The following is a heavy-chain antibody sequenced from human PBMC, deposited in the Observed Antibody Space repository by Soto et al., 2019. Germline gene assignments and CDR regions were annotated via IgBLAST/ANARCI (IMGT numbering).Heavy chain of an antibody. D-gene: IGHD2-21*01. J-gene: IGHJ3*02. CDR2: IYYSGST. CDR1: GGSISSYY. V-gene: IGHV4-59*01. CDR3: ARGGEYDAFHI. Sequence: SETLSLTCTVSGGSISSYYWSWIRQPPGKGLEWIGYIYYSGSTNYNPSLKSRVTISVDTSKNQFSLKLSSVTAVDTAVYYCARGGEYDAFHIWGQGTMVTVSS.